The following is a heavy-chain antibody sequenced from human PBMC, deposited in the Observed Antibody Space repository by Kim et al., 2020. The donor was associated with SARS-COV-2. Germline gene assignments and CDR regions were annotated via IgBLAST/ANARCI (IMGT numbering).Heavy chain of an antibody. Sequence: GGSLRLSCAASGFTFSSYSINWVRQAPGRGLEWVSSISSSSSYIYYADSVKGRFTISRDNAKNSLFLQMNSLRAEDTAVYYCARDRGGDYEGYYYGMDVWGQGTTVTVSS. J-gene: IGHJ6*02. V-gene: IGHV3-21*01. D-gene: IGHD4-17*01. CDR3: ARDRGGDYEGYYYGMDV. CDR1: GFTFSSYS. CDR2: ISSSSSYI.